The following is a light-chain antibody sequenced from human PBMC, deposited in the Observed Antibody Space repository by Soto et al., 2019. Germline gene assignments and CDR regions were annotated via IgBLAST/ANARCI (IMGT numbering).Light chain of an antibody. CDR2: DVS. CDR3: SSYTSSSTFV. V-gene: IGLV2-14*01. Sequence: QSALTQPASVSGSPGQSITISCTGTSSDVGGYNYVSWYQQHPGKAPKLMIYDVSNRPSGVSNRFSGSKSGNTASLTISGIQAEDEADYYCSSYTSSSTFVCGGGTKLTVL. CDR1: SSDVGGYNY. J-gene: IGLJ2*01.